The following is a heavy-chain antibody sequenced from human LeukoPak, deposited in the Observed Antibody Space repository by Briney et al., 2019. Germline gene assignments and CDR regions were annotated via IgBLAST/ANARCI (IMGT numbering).Heavy chain of an antibody. CDR2: ISGSGGST. J-gene: IGHJ6*02. D-gene: IGHD3-10*02. CDR1: GFTFSSYA. V-gene: IGHV3-23*01. Sequence: GGSLRLSCAASGFTFSSYAMSWVRQAPGKGLEWVSAISGSGGSTYYADSVKGRFTISRDNSKNTLYLQMNGLRAEDTAVYYCAKASAVRGYYYHGMDVWGQGTTVTVSS. CDR3: AKASAVRGYYYHGMDV.